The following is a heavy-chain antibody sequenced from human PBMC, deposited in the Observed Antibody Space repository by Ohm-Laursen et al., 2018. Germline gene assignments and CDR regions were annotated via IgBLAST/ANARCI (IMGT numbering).Heavy chain of an antibody. Sequence: SLRLSCTAAGFTFSTYWMNWIRQAPGKGLEWVANIEQDGSEKNYVESVKGRFTISRDNAKNSLFLQLNALGAKDTAVYYCAAGSGWLIDYWGQGTLVTVSS. D-gene: IGHD6-19*01. CDR3: AAGSGWLIDY. CDR2: IEQDGSEK. J-gene: IGHJ4*02. CDR1: GFTFSTYW. V-gene: IGHV3-7*01.